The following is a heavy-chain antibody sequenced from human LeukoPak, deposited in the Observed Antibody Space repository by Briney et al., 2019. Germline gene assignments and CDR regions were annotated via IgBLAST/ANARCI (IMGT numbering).Heavy chain of an antibody. CDR1: GDIVSSNSAA. CDR3: TRSDCSSGRCPGFDN. CDR2: TYYRSKWFI. Sequence: PSQTLSLTCGISGDIVSSNSAAWNWIRQSPSRGLDWLGRTYYRSKWFINYAPSVKSRIIINPDTPKNKVSLQLNSVTPEDTAVYYCTRSDCSSGRCPGFDNWGQGTLVTVSS. J-gene: IGHJ4*02. D-gene: IGHD6-19*01. V-gene: IGHV6-1*01.